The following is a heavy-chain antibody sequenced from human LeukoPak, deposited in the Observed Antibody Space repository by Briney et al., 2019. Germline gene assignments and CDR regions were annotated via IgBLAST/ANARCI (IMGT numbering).Heavy chain of an antibody. J-gene: IGHJ4*02. D-gene: IGHD2-2*01. CDR2: INPNSGDT. CDR1: GYTFTGYH. V-gene: IGHV1-2*06. CDR3: ARDYCSSTSCLFDY. Sequence: ASVKVSCTASGYTFTGYHMHWVRQAPGQGLEWMGRINPNSGDTNNAQKFQGRVTMTRDTSISTAYMDPSRLTSDDTAVYYCARDYCSSTSCLFDYWGQGTLVTVSS.